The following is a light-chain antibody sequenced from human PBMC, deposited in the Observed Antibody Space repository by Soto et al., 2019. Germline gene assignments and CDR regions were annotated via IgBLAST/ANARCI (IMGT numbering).Light chain of an antibody. CDR1: QSVNSNY. Sequence: PGDRSTLSCRASQSVNSNYLAWYQRKPGQAPRLLIYGASNRPTDIPYTLTASGSGTNFTLTITRLEAEDFAVYYCQQYDSTPPTFGQGTKVEVK. CDR2: GAS. CDR3: QQYDSTPPT. J-gene: IGKJ1*01. V-gene: IGKV3-20*01.